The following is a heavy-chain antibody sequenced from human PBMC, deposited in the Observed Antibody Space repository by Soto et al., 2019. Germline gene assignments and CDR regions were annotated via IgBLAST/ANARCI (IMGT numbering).Heavy chain of an antibody. D-gene: IGHD6-25*01. CDR1: GYTFTTYD. J-gene: IGHJ4*02. CDR3: ARRKERSGPHYFDY. CDR2: MNPYNGNT. Sequence: ASVKVSCKASGYTFTTYDIHWVRQVTGQGLEWMGWMNPYNGNTGSTQKFQGRVTMTRNTSISTVYMELTSLRSEDTAVYYCARRKERSGPHYFDYWGQGSLVTVS. V-gene: IGHV1-8*01.